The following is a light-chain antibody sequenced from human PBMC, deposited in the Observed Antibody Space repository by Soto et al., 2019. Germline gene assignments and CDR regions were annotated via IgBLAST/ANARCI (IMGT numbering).Light chain of an antibody. J-gene: IGLJ1*01. CDR3: TSYTNRDTLGV. Sequence: QSALTQPASVSGSPGQSVTIYCTGSSNDVGGHNYVSWYQQHPGKAPKLMILEVSSRPSGVSNRFSVSKSGNTASLTISGLQAEDEADYYCTSYTNRDTLGVFGSGTKLTFL. CDR2: EVS. V-gene: IGLV2-14*01. CDR1: SNDVGGHNY.